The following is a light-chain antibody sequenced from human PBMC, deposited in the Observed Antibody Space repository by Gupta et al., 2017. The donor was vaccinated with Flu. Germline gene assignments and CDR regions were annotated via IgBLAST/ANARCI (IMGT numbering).Light chain of an antibody. J-gene: IGKJ1*01. CDR3: QQYNNWPTWT. V-gene: IGKV3-15*01. Sequence: EIVMTQSPATLSVYPGERATLSRRASQSVSSNLAWYQQKPGQAPRLLIYGASTRATGIPARFSGSGSGTDFTLTISSLQSEDFAVYYCQQYNNWPTWTFGQGTKVEIK. CDR1: QSVSSN. CDR2: GAS.